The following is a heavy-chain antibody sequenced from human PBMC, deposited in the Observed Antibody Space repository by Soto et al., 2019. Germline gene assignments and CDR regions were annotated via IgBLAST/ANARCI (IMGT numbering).Heavy chain of an antibody. CDR3: AQWEGLTRFVGGFNI. CDR2: ISANDGGT. D-gene: IGHD3-9*01. Sequence: EVQLWESGGGLVQPGGSLRLSCAASGFTFSTQAMSWVRQAPGKGLEWVSSISANDGGTYYTDSVKGRFTISRDNSKNTLYLQMSSLRTEDTAVYYCAQWEGLTRFVGGFNIRGQGTMVTVSS. CDR1: GFTFSTQA. J-gene: IGHJ3*02. V-gene: IGHV3-23*01.